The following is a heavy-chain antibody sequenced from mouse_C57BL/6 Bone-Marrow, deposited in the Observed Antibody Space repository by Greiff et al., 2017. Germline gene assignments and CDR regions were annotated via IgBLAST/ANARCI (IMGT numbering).Heavy chain of an antibody. J-gene: IGHJ4*01. CDR3: ARITTVDYAMDY. CDR2: VDPNSGGT. CDR1: GYTFTSYW. D-gene: IGHD1-1*01. V-gene: IGHV1-72*01. Sequence: VQLQQPGAELVKPGASVKLSCKASGYTFTSYWMHWVKQRPGRGLEWLGRVDPNSGGTKYNEKFKSKATLTVDKPSSTAYMQLSSLTSEDSAVYYCARITTVDYAMDYWGQGTSVTVSS.